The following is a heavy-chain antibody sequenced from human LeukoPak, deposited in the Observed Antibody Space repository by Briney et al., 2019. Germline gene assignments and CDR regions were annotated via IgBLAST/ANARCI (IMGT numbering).Heavy chain of an antibody. Sequence: PGGSLRLSCAVSGGSNSGNYWSWIRQPPGKGLEWIGYIYYIGSTNYNPSLKSRVTMSVDTSKNQFSLKLNSVTAADTAVYYCARENYYGMEVWGQGTTVIVSS. CDR3: ARENYYGMEV. CDR2: IYYIGST. J-gene: IGHJ6*02. V-gene: IGHV4-59*01. CDR1: GGSNSGNY.